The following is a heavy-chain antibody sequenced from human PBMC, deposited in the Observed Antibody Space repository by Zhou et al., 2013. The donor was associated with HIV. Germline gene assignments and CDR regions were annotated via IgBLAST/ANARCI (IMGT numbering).Heavy chain of an antibody. CDR2: INHSGST. CDR1: GGSFSDYY. J-gene: IGHJ4*02. D-gene: IGHD7-27*01. Sequence: QVQLQQWGAGLLKPSETLSLTCAVYGGSFSDYYWSWIRQPPGKGLEWIGEINHSGSTNYKLSLKSRVTISVDTSKNQFSLKLTSVTAADTAVYYCARANWGVGLAFDYWGQGTRVTVSS. CDR3: ARANWGVGLAFDY. V-gene: IGHV4-34*01.